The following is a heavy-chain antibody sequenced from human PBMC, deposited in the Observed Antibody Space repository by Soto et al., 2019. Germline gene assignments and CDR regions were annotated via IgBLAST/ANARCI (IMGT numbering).Heavy chain of an antibody. V-gene: IGHV3-33*01. Sequence: GGSLRLSCAASGFTFSSYGMHWVRQAPGKGLEWVAVIWYDGSNKYYADSVKGRFTISRDNSKNTLYLKMNNLRAEDTAVYYCARDAARIDDWNYNYYFDYWGQGTLVTVSS. D-gene: IGHD1-7*01. CDR2: IWYDGSNK. CDR1: GFTFSSYG. J-gene: IGHJ4*02. CDR3: ARDAARIDDWNYNYYFDY.